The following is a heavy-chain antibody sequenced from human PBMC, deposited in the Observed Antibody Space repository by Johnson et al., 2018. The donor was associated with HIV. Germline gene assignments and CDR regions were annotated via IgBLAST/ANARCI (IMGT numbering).Heavy chain of an antibody. CDR2: ISYDGSNK. CDR1: GFTFDDYA. D-gene: IGHD3-22*01. V-gene: IGHV3-30*04. CDR3: AGATYYDSRDDAFDI. Sequence: QVQLVESGGGVVQPGRSLRLSCSASGFTFDDYAMHWVRQAPGKGLEWVAVISYDGSNKYYADSVKGRFTISRDNSKNTLYLQRNSLRAEDTAVYYCAGATYYDSRDDAFDIWGQGTMVTVSS. J-gene: IGHJ3*02.